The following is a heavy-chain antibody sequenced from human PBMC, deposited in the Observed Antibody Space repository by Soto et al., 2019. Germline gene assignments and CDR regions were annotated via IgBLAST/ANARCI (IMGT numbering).Heavy chain of an antibody. CDR3: ARGVAGYCTNGVCLEYYGMDV. D-gene: IGHD2-8*01. CDR2: TYYRSKWYN. J-gene: IGHJ6*02. V-gene: IGHV6-1*01. CDR1: GDSVSSNSAA. Sequence: AQTLSLTCAISGDSVSSNSAAWNWIRQSPSRGLEWLGRTYYRSKWYNDYAVSVKSRITINPDTSKNQFSLQLNSVTPEDTAVYYCARGVAGYCTNGVCLEYYGMDVWGQGTRVTVS.